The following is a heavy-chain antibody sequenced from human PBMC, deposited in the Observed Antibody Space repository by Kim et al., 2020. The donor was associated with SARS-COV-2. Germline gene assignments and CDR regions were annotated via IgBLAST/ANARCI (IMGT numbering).Heavy chain of an antibody. CDR2: IIPIFGTA. CDR3: ARDRAAAGPIEWEPDYYDGMDV. J-gene: IGHJ6*02. V-gene: IGHV1-69*13. Sequence: SVKVSCKASGGTFSSYAISWVRQAPGQGLEWMGGIIPIFGTANYAQKFQGRVTITADESTSTAYMELSSLRSEDTAVYYCARDRAAAGPIEWEPDYYDGMDVWGQGTTVTVSS. CDR1: GGTFSSYA. D-gene: IGHD6-13*01.